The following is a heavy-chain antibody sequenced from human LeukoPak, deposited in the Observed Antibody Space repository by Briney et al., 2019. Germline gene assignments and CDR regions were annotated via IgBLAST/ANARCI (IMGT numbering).Heavy chain of an antibody. CDR3: ATDDCSGGSCYGEGFDY. Sequence: PGMSLRLSCAASGFTFSSYGMHWVRQSPGKGLEWVAVIWYDGSNKYYADSVKGRFTISRDNSKNTLYLQMNSLRAEDTAVYYCATDDCSGGSCYGEGFDYWGQGTLVTVSS. CDR2: IWYDGSNK. D-gene: IGHD2-15*01. J-gene: IGHJ4*02. V-gene: IGHV3-33*01. CDR1: GFTFSSYG.